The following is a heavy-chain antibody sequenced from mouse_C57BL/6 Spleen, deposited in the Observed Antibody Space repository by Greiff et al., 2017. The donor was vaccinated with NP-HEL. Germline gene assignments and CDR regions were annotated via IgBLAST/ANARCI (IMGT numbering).Heavy chain of an antibody. CDR2: ISDGGSYT. D-gene: IGHD2-2*01. CDR3: ARDQGYGYGLFAY. CDR1: GFTFSSYA. Sequence: EVKLVESGGGLVKPGGSLKLSCAASGFTFSSYAMSWVRQTPEKRLEWVATISDGGSYTYYPDNVKGRFTLSRDNAKNNLYLQMSHLKSEDTALYYCARDQGYGYGLFAYWGQGTLVTVSA. V-gene: IGHV5-4*01. J-gene: IGHJ3*01.